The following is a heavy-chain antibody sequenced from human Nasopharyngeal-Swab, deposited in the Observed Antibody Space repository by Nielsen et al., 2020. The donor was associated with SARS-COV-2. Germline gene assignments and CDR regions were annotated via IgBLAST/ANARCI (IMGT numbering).Heavy chain of an antibody. J-gene: IGHJ5*02. CDR2: ISSSGSTI. CDR1: GFTFSSYE. CDR3: ARHYYDTRAVWFDP. Sequence: GGSLRLSCAASGFTFSSYEMNWVRHAPGKGLEWVSYISSSGSTIYYADSVKGRFTISRDNAKNSLYLQMNSLRAEDTAVYYCARHYYDTRAVWFDPWGQGTLVTVSS. D-gene: IGHD3-22*01. V-gene: IGHV3-48*03.